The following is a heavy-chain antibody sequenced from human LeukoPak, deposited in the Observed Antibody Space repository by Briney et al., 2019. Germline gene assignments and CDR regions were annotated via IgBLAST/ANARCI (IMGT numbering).Heavy chain of an antibody. D-gene: IGHD1-26*01. CDR2: ISSNGGST. CDR1: GFPHSSYA. Sequence: GGPLRLSCAASGFPHSSYAMLWVRHAPGEAVEYVAAISSNGGSTYYAGSVKGRFTISRDNSKNTLYLQMGSLRADDMAVYYCAREISPGNWFDPWGQGTLVTVSS. J-gene: IGHJ5*02. CDR3: AREISPGNWFDP. V-gene: IGHV3-64*02.